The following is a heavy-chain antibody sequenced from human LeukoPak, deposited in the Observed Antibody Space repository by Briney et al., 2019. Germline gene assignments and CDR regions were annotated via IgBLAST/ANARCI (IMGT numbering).Heavy chain of an antibody. D-gene: IGHD3-3*01. Sequence: PSETLSLTCTVSGYSISSGYYWGWIRQPPGKGGEWIGSIYHSGSTYSNPSLKRRATISVDTSKTQFSLKLSSVTAAATAVYYCARVFVGGYFDYWGQGTLVTASS. CDR1: GYSISSGYY. CDR2: IYHSGST. V-gene: IGHV4-38-2*02. J-gene: IGHJ4*02. CDR3: ARVFVGGYFDY.